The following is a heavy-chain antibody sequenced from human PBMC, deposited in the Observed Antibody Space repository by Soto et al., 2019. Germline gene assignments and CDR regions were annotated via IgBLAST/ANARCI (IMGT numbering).Heavy chain of an antibody. J-gene: IGHJ5*02. CDR2: ISAYIFNT. V-gene: IGHV1-18*01. CDR1: GYSFTNYG. CDR3: SRASGSAAPGTGNWFDL. Sequence: ASVKVSCKASGYSFTNYGITLVRQAPVQVLELIVWISAYIFNTYYSQKLQGRFSITTYTSTTTSYIELMILVSDYTSVYYCSRASGSAAPGTGNWFDLCGPRTLATVSS. D-gene: IGHD6-13*01.